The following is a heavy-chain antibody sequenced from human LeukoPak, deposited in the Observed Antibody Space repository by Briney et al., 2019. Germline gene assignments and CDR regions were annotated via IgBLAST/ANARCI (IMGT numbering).Heavy chain of an antibody. Sequence: SETLSLTCAVSGYSITSGYDWVWLRQPPGKGPEWIGDIKHSGNTYYNPSLQSRLTMSLDTSKNQLSLTLTSMPAADTAVYYCARVGGYNAFDIWGQGTMVTVSS. J-gene: IGHJ3*02. CDR2: IKHSGNT. CDR1: GYSITSGYD. V-gene: IGHV4-38-2*01. CDR3: ARVGGYNAFDI. D-gene: IGHD3-16*02.